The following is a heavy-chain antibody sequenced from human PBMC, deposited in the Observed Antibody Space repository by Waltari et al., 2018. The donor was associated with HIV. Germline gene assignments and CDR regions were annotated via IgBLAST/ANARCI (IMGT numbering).Heavy chain of an antibody. Sequence: QEELVQSGAEVKKPGASVRISCKTSINTFDNYVIDWLRQAPGQSLQWLGWIHPHSHVPRYSPDVEDRVTITRDPSLNVIYMEISSLTSEDTAVYFCTSGPENGWFVDWGQGTLVSVS. CDR3: TSGPENGWFVD. CDR1: INTFDNYV. V-gene: IGHV1-8*01. CDR2: IHPHSHVP. J-gene: IGHJ4*02. D-gene: IGHD6-19*01.